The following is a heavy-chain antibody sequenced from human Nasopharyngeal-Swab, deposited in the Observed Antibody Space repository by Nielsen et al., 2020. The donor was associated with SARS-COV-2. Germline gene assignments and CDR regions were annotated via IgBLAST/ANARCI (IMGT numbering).Heavy chain of an antibody. J-gene: IGHJ5*02. CDR3: ARGWGFSYYYDSSGMNWFDP. CDR2: ISSSSSYI. D-gene: IGHD3-22*01. Sequence: WIRQPPGKGLEWVSSISSSSSYIYYVDSVKGRFTISRDNAKNSLYLQMNSLRAEDTAVYYCARGWGFSYYYDSSGMNWFDPWGQGTLVTVSS. V-gene: IGHV3-21*01.